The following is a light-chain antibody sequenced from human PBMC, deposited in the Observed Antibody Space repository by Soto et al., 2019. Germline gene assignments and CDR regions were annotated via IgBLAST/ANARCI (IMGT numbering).Light chain of an antibody. J-gene: IGKJ3*01. CDR3: QQYGRSPVT. V-gene: IGKV3-20*01. CDR2: NAS. CDR1: QTVSSGS. Sequence: ETVLTQSPGTLSLSPGQRATLSCRASQTVSSGSLAWYQQKPGEAPRLLISNASRRATGIPARFSGSASGTDFTLTISSLEPEDFAVYFCQQYGRSPVTFGPGTKVDIK.